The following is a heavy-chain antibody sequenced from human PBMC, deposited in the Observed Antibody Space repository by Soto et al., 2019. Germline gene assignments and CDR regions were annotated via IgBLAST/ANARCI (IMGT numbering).Heavy chain of an antibody. Sequence: QVQLQQSGPGLVKPSQTLSLTCAISGDSVSSNSAAWNWIRQSPSRGLEWLGRTYYTSKWYNDYAVSVKSRXPXXXDXXKNQFSLQLNSVTPEDTAVYYCARSPYSAVRAFDIWGQGTMVSVSS. CDR3: ARSPYSAVRAFDI. V-gene: IGHV6-1*01. CDR1: GDSVSSNSAA. J-gene: IGHJ3*02. CDR2: TYYTSKWYN. D-gene: IGHD4-4*01.